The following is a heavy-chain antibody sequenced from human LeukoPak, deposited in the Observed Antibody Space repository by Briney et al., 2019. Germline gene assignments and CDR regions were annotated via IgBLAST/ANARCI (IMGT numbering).Heavy chain of an antibody. D-gene: IGHD5-24*01. CDR3: ARTARDGYRFNY. CDR2: IDWDDDK. Sequence: TLSLTCTVSGGSISSYYWSWIRQPPGKALEWLARIDWDDDKYYSTSLKTRLTISKDTSKNQVVLTMTNMDPVDTATYYCARTARDGYRFNYWGQGTLVTVSS. J-gene: IGHJ4*02. V-gene: IGHV2-70*11. CDR1: GGSISSYYW.